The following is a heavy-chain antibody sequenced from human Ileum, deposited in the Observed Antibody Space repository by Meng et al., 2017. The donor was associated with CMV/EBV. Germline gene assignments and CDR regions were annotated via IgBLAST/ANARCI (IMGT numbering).Heavy chain of an antibody. CDR3: AKDGRVGATIFGVIPNN. Sequence: GGSLRLSCVGSGFTFSNYAMTWVRQAPGKGLEWISAIGGSRTGTYYADSVNGRFTISRDNSKNTLYLQMDDLRAEDTAVYYCAKDGRVGATIFGVIPNNWGQGTLVTVSS. V-gene: IGHV3-23*01. CDR1: GFTFSNYA. J-gene: IGHJ4*02. D-gene: IGHD3-3*01. CDR2: IGGSRTGT.